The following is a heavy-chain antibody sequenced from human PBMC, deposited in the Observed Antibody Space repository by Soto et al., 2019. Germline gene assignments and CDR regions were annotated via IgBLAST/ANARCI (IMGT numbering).Heavy chain of an antibody. CDR2: IYYSGST. J-gene: IGHJ5*02. Sequence: PSETLSLTCTVSGGSISSGGYYWSWIRQHPGKGLEWIGYIYYSGSTYYNPSLKSRVTISVDTSKNQFSLKLSSVTAADTAVYYCAREVVDGITIFGVVIRQNWFDPWGQGTLVTVSS. CDR1: GGSISSGGYY. V-gene: IGHV4-31*03. D-gene: IGHD3-3*01. CDR3: AREVVDGITIFGVVIRQNWFDP.